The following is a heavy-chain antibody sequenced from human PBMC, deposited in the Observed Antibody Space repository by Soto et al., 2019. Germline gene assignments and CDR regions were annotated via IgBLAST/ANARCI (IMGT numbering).Heavy chain of an antibody. Sequence: SETLSLTCTVSGGSISSSSYYWSWIRQPPGKGLEWIGYIYYSGSTNYNPSLKSRVTISVDTSKNQFSLKLSSVTAADTAVYYCARPTYNSGSPFDYWGQGTLVTVSS. CDR2: IYYSGST. CDR3: ARPTYNSGSPFDY. J-gene: IGHJ4*02. CDR1: GGSISSSSYY. V-gene: IGHV4-61*01. D-gene: IGHD1-20*01.